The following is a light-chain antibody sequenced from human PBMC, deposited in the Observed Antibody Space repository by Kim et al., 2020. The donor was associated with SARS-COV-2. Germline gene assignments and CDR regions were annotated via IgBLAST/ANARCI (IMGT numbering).Light chain of an antibody. CDR2: QAS. J-gene: IGLJ2*01. Sequence: SYELTQPPSVSVSPGQTASITCPGDKLGDKYACWYQQKPGHSPVLVIYQASKRPSGIPERFSGSNSGNTATLTISGTEAMDEADYYCQAWDSSTVVFGGGTQLTVL. V-gene: IGLV3-1*01. CDR3: QAWDSSTVV. CDR1: KLGDKY.